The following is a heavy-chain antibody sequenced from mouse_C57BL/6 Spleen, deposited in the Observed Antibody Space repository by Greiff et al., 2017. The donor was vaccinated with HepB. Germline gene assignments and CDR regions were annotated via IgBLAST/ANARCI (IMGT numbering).Heavy chain of an antibody. J-gene: IGHJ1*03. Sequence: DVKLVESGGGLVKPGGSLKLSCAASGFTFSSYAMSWVRQTPEKTLEWVATISDGGSYTYYPDNVKGRFTISRDNAKNNLYLQMSHLKSEDTAMYYCAREGGSSSWYFDVWGTGTTVTVSS. CDR3: AREGGSSSWYFDV. CDR2: ISDGGSYT. V-gene: IGHV5-4*01. D-gene: IGHD1-1*01. CDR1: GFTFSSYA.